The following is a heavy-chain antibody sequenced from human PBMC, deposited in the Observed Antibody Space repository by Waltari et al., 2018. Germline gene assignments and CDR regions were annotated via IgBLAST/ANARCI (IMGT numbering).Heavy chain of an antibody. J-gene: IGHJ6*03. V-gene: IGHV3-11*01. D-gene: IGHD2-2*01. Sequence: QMQLVESGGGLVKPGGSLRLSCAASGFTFSDYFMTWIRQAPGKGLEWVSYISGDGSTIYYANSVKGRFTISRDNAKIYLHMNSLRAEDTAVYYCGGWRDSSTSVDYYYYVDVWGKGTTVSVSS. CDR1: GFTFSDYF. CDR3: GGWRDSSTSVDYYYYVDV. CDR2: ISGDGSTI.